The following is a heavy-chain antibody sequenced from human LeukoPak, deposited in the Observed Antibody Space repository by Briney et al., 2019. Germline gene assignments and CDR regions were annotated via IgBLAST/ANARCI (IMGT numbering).Heavy chain of an antibody. CDR1: GYTFTSYY. V-gene: IGHV1-46*01. J-gene: IGHJ3*02. CDR3: ARGEGNDDYGGSDAFDI. Sequence: ASVKVSCKASGYTFTSYYMHWVRQAPGQGLEWMGIINPSGGSTSYAQKFQGRVTMTRDTSTSTVYMELSSLRSEDTAVYYCARGEGNDDYGGSDAFDIWGQGTMVTVSS. CDR2: INPSGGST. D-gene: IGHD4-23*01.